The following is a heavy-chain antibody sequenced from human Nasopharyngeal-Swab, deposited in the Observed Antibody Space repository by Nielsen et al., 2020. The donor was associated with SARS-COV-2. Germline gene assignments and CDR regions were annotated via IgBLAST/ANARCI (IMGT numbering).Heavy chain of an antibody. CDR1: GFTFSSYA. V-gene: IGHV3-30*04. CDR3: ARDLWPAFIASHGMDV. D-gene: IGHD6-6*01. Sequence: GGSLRLSCAASGFTFSSYAMHRVRQAPGKGLEWVAVISYDGSNKYYADSVKGRFTISRDNSKNTLYLQMNSLRAEDTAVYYCARDLWPAFIASHGMDVWGQGTTVTVSS. J-gene: IGHJ6*02. CDR2: ISYDGSNK.